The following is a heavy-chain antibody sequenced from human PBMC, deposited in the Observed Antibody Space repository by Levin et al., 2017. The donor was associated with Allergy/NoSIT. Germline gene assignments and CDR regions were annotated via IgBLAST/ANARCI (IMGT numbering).Heavy chain of an antibody. V-gene: IGHV3-7*01. D-gene: IGHD2-2*01. Sequence: LSLTCAASGFTFSSYWMSWVRQAPGKGLEWVANIKQDGSEKYYVDSVKGRFTISRDNAKNSLYLQMNSLRAEDTAVYYCARATRLKNYYYYGMDVWGQGTTVTVSS. CDR2: IKQDGSEK. J-gene: IGHJ6*02. CDR3: ARATRLKNYYYYGMDV. CDR1: GFTFSSYW.